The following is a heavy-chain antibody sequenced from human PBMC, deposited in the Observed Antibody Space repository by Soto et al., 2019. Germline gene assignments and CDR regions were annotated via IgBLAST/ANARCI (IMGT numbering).Heavy chain of an antibody. CDR2: IYDSGST. Sequence: QVQLQESGPGLVKPSQTLSLTCTVSGDSISSDNYYWSWIRQPPGKGLEWIGYIYDSGSTYYNASLKSRVTISVDTPKNQFSLKLSSVTAADTAVYYWARVRWYGDDSDYWGQGTLVTVSS. D-gene: IGHD4-17*01. V-gene: IGHV4-30-4*01. CDR1: GDSISSDNYY. J-gene: IGHJ4*02. CDR3: ARVRWYGDDSDY.